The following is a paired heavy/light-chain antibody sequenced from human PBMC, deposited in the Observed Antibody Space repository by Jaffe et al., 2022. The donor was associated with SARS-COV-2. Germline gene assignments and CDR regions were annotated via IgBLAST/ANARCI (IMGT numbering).Light chain of an antibody. Sequence: QTVVTQEPSFSVSPGGTVILTCGLSSGSVSTTYYPSWYQQTPGQAPRTLIFNTNTRSSGVPDRFSGSILGNKAALVITGAQTDDESDYYCLLYLGRGLWVFGGGTKLTVL. J-gene: IGLJ3*02. CDR3: LLYLGRGLWV. CDR2: NTN. CDR1: SGSVSTTYY. V-gene: IGLV8-61*01.
Heavy chain of an antibody. V-gene: IGHV1-3*01. Sequence: QVQLVQSGAELKKPGASVRVSCKTSGFTFSIYAIHWMRQAPGQRLEWMGWVHAGNGNTKYSENFQGRLTIARDTSANTAYMELSSLRSEDSAVYYCAREHDTLSAYCFDYWGQGTPVTVSS. CDR1: GFTFSIYA. J-gene: IGHJ4*02. D-gene: IGHD3-9*01. CDR2: VHAGNGNT. CDR3: AREHDTLSAYCFDY.